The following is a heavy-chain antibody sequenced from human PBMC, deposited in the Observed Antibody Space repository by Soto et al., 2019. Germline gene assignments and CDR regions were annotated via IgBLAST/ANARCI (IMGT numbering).Heavy chain of an antibody. CDR3: ARALVPAVYYYYGMDV. CDR1: GFTFSSYA. Sequence: AGGSLRLSCAASGFTFSSYAMHWVRQAPGKGLEWVAVISYDGSNKYYADSVKGRFTISRDNSKNTLYLQMNSLRAEDTAVYYCARALVPAVYYYYGMDVWGQGTTVTVS. J-gene: IGHJ6*02. V-gene: IGHV3-30-3*01. CDR2: ISYDGSNK. D-gene: IGHD2-2*01.